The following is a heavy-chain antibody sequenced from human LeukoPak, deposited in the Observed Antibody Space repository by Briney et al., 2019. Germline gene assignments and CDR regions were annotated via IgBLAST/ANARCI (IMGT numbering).Heavy chain of an antibody. J-gene: IGHJ4*02. Sequence: SETLSLTCTVSGGSISSYYWSWLRQPPGKGLEWIGYIYYSGSTNYNPSLKSRVTISVDTSRNQFSLKLSSVTAADTAVYYCARESLDGAGTFDYWGQGTLVTVSS. V-gene: IGHV4-59*01. CDR2: IYYSGST. D-gene: IGHD6-13*01. CDR1: GGSISSYY. CDR3: ARESLDGAGTFDY.